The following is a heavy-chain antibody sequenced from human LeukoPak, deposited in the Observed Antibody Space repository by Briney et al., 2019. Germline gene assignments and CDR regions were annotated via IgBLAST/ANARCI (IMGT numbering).Heavy chain of an antibody. CDR3: ARHNGYIVATDLL. D-gene: IGHD5-12*01. J-gene: IGHJ3*01. V-gene: IGHV4-39*01. CDR1: GGSISSSSYY. Sequence: SETLSLTCTVSGGSISSSSYYWGWIRQPPGKGLEWIGSIYYSGSTYYNPSLKSRVTISVDTSKSQFSLKLTSVTAADTAVYYCARHNGYIVATDLLWGQGTMVTVSS. CDR2: IYYSGST.